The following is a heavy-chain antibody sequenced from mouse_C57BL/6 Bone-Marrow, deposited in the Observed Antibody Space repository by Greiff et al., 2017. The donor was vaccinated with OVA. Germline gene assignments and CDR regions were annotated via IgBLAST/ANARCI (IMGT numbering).Heavy chain of an antibody. Sequence: VQLQQSGPVLVKPGASVKMSCKASGYTFTDYYMNWVKQSHGKSLEWIGVINPYNGGTSYNQKFKGKATLTVDKSSSTAYMELNSLTSEDSAVYYCARKVSTMVTTYDYWGQGTTLTVSS. CDR3: ARKVSTMVTTYDY. CDR1: GYTFTDYY. D-gene: IGHD2-2*01. J-gene: IGHJ2*01. V-gene: IGHV1-19*01. CDR2: INPYNGGT.